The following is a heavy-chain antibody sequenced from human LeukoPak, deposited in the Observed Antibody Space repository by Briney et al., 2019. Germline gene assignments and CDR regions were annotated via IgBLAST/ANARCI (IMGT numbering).Heavy chain of an antibody. D-gene: IGHD5-18*01. V-gene: IGHV3-7*03. CDR2: INEDGSGK. Sequence: GGSLRLSCAASGFTFSSHWMTWVRQAPGKGLEWVANINEDGSGKYYVDSVKGRFTISRDNAENSVHLQMNSLRAEDTAVYFCASGYSYGHTFDYWGQGTLVTVSS. J-gene: IGHJ4*02. CDR3: ASGYSYGHTFDY. CDR1: GFTFSSHW.